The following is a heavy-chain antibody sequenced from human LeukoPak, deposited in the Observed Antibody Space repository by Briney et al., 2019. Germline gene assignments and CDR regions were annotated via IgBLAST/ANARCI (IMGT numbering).Heavy chain of an antibody. CDR3: ARDHLGFGEFYDY. CDR2: ISWNSGSI. J-gene: IGHJ4*02. V-gene: IGHV3-9*01. CDR1: GFTFDDYA. D-gene: IGHD3-10*01. Sequence: PGGSLRLSCAASGFTFDDYAMHWVRQAPGKGLEWVSGISWNSGSIGYADSVKGRFTISRDNAKNSLYLQMNSLRAEDTAVYHCARDHLGFGEFYDYWGQGTLVTVSS.